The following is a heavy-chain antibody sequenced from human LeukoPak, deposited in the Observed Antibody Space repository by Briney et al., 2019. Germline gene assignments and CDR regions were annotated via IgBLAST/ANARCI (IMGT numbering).Heavy chain of an antibody. CDR1: GGSFSGYY. CDR2: INHSGST. J-gene: IGHJ4*02. CDR3: ARGSVAAAGFDY. V-gene: IGHV4-34*01. Sequence: SETLSLTRAVYGGSFSGYYWSWIRQPPGKGLEWIGEINHSGSTNYNPSLKSRVTISVDTSKNQFSLKLSSVTAADTAVYYCARGSVAAAGFDYWGQGTLVTVSS. D-gene: IGHD6-13*01.